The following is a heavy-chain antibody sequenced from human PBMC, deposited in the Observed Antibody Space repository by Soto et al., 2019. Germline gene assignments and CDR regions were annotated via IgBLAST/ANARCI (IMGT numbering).Heavy chain of an antibody. Sequence: PSETLSLTCTVSGGSISSSSYYWGWIRQPPGKGLEWIGSIYYSGSTYYNPSLKSRVTISVDTSKNQFSLKLSSVTAADTAVYYCARLKEFYCSGGSCYSGYFDYWGQGTLVTVSS. CDR3: ARLKEFYCSGGSCYSGYFDY. CDR2: IYYSGST. J-gene: IGHJ4*02. V-gene: IGHV4-39*01. D-gene: IGHD2-15*01. CDR1: GGSISSSSYY.